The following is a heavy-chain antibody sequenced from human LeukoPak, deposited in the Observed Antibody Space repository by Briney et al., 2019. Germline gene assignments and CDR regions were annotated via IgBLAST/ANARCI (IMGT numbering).Heavy chain of an antibody. J-gene: IGHJ4*02. CDR2: IIPIFGTA. CDR1: GGTFSSYA. CDR3: ARRGYSGYPLSYYFDY. D-gene: IGHD5-12*01. Sequence: LVKVSCKASGGTFSSYAISWVRQAPGQGLEWMGGIIPIFGTANYAQKFQGRVTITADESTSTAYMELSSLRSEDTAVYYCARRGYSGYPLSYYFDYWGQGTLVTVSS. V-gene: IGHV1-69*19.